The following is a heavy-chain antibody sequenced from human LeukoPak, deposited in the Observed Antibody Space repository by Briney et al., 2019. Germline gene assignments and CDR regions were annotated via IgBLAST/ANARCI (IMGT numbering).Heavy chain of an antibody. D-gene: IGHD1-26*01. CDR2: IYYSGST. V-gene: IGHV4-59*01. J-gene: IGHJ4*02. Sequence: SETLSLTCTVSGGSISSYYWSWIRQPPGKGLEWIGYIYYSGSTNYNPSLKSRVTISVDTSKNQFSLKPSSVTAADTAVYYCARVSRMGADYWGQGTLVTVSS. CDR3: ARVSRMGADY. CDR1: GGSISSYY.